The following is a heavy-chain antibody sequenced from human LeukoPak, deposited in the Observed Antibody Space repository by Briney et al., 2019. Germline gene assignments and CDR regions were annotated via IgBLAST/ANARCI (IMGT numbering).Heavy chain of an antibody. V-gene: IGHV1-69*13. Sequence: SVKVSCKASGGTFSSYAISWVRQAPGQGLEWMGGIIPIFGTANYAQKFQGRVTITADESTSTAYMELSSLRSEDTAVYYCARDGNFIVVVPAATDYYYYYGMDVWGQGTTVTVSS. CDR1: GGTFSSYA. CDR3: ARDGNFIVVVPAATDYYYYYGMDV. CDR2: IIPIFGTA. J-gene: IGHJ6*02. D-gene: IGHD2-2*01.